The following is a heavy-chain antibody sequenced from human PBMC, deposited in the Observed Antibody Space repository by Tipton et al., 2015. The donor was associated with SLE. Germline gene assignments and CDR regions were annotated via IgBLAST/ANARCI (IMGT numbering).Heavy chain of an antibody. V-gene: IGHV4-39*07. Sequence: TLSLTCTVSGGSITSNNYYWGWIRQPPGKGLEWIGSIYNSGTTYYNPSLKSRLIMSVDVSKNQFSLKLNSVTAADTAIYYCARGARWFDDFWTGYPLGNWFDPWGQGTLVTVSS. CDR3: ARGARWFDDFWTGYPLGNWFDP. D-gene: IGHD3/OR15-3a*01. CDR1: GGSITSNNYY. CDR2: IYNSGTT. J-gene: IGHJ5*02.